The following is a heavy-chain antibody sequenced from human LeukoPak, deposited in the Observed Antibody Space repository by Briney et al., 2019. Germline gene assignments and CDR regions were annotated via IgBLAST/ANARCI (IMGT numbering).Heavy chain of an antibody. Sequence: GESLKISCKGSGYSFTSYWIGWVRQLPGKGLEWMGIIYSGDSDTRYSPSFQGQVTISADKSISTAYLQWSSLKASDTAMYYCARTYDFWSGYYVWFDPWGQGTLVTVSS. D-gene: IGHD3-3*01. CDR2: IYSGDSDT. CDR3: ARTYDFWSGYYVWFDP. CDR1: GYSFTSYW. J-gene: IGHJ5*02. V-gene: IGHV5-51*01.